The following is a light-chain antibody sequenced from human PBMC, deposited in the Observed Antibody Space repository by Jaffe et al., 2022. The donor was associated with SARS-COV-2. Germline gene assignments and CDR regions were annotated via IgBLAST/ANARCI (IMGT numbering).Light chain of an antibody. CDR1: QTLSNNY. CDR2: GAS. Sequence: IVLTQSPVTLSLSPGDRATLSCRASQTLSNNYLAWYQQRPGQAPSLLIYGASSRANGIPDRFSGSGSETDFTLTISRLEPEDFAVYYCQHYVTPPWTFGQGTKVEIK. CDR3: QHYVTPPWT. J-gene: IGKJ1*01. V-gene: IGKV3-20*01.